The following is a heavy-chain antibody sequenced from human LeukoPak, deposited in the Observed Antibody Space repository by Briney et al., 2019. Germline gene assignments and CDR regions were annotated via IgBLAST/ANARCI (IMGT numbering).Heavy chain of an antibody. CDR1: GFTFSSYA. V-gene: IGHV3-23*01. D-gene: IGHD5-12*01. CDR3: AKDRRDGEVDIVATSLDY. Sequence: PGGSLRLSCAASGFTFSSYAMSWVRQAPGKGLEWVSAISGSGGSTYYADSVKGRFTISRDNSKNTLYLQMNSLRAEDTAVYYCAKDRRDGEVDIVATSLDYWGQGTLVTVSS. J-gene: IGHJ4*02. CDR2: ISGSGGST.